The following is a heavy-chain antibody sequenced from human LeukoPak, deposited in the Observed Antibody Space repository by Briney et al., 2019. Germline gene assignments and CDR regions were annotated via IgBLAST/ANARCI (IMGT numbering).Heavy chain of an antibody. V-gene: IGHV4-59*01. D-gene: IGHD6-13*01. Sequence: SETLSLTCTVSGGPISSYYWSWTRQPPGKGLEWIGYISNSESTNYNLSLKSRVTISVDTSKNQFSLKLSSVTAADTAVYYCARMFRQQLLYYFDYWSQGTLVTVSS. CDR1: GGPISSYY. J-gene: IGHJ4*02. CDR3: ARMFRQQLLYYFDY. CDR2: ISNSEST.